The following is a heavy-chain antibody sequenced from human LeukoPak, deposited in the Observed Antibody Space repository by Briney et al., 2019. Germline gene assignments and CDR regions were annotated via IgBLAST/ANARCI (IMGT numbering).Heavy chain of an antibody. Sequence: SETLSLTCAVYGGSFSGYYWSWIRQLPGKGLEWIGEINHSGSTNYNPSLKSRVTISVDTSKNQFSLKLSSVTAADTAVYYCARGGNVYYGSGSYYNWFDPWGQGTLVTVSS. D-gene: IGHD3-10*01. J-gene: IGHJ5*02. V-gene: IGHV4-34*01. CDR3: ARGGNVYYGSGSYYNWFDP. CDR1: GGSFSGYY. CDR2: INHSGST.